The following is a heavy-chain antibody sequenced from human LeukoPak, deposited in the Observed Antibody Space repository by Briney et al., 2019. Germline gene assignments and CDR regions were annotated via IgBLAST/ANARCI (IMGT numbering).Heavy chain of an antibody. CDR2: IYYSGST. Sequence: SETLCLTCTVSGGSISSYYWGWIRQPPGKGLEWIGSIYYSGSTYYNPSLKSRVTISVDTSKNQFSLKLSSVTAADTAVYYCARQLFGEFPLSPKIWFDPWGQGTLVTVSS. CDR1: GGSISSYY. J-gene: IGHJ5*02. V-gene: IGHV4-39*01. CDR3: ARQLFGEFPLSPKIWFDP. D-gene: IGHD3-10*02.